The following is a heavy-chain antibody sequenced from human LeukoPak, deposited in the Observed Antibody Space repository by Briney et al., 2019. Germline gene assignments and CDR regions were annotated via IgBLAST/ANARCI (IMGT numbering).Heavy chain of an antibody. CDR2: TYYRSKWYS. J-gene: IGHJ4*02. D-gene: IGHD1-1*01. CDR1: GDSVSSNSAA. CDR3: ARGTGIFDY. Sequence: SQTLSLTCAIAGDSVSSNSAAWNWFRQSPSRGLEWLGRTYYRSKWYSDYAVSVKSRITINPDISQNQFSLQMNSVTPEDTAVYYCARGTGIFDYWGQGTLVTVSS. V-gene: IGHV6-1*01.